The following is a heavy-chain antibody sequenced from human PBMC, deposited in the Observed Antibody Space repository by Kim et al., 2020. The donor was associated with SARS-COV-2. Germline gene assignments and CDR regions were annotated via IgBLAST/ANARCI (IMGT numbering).Heavy chain of an antibody. V-gene: IGHV3-9*01. CDR1: GFTIGDYA. Sequence: GGSLRLSCAASGFTIGDYAMHWVRQAPGKGLEWVSGISWNSGSIGYADSVKGRFTISRDNAKNSLYLQMNSLRAEDTALYYCAKDIETHSSGSGMKGGMDVWGQGTTVTVSS. CDR3: AKDIETHSSGSGMKGGMDV. CDR2: ISWNSGSI. J-gene: IGHJ6*02. D-gene: IGHD3-22*01.